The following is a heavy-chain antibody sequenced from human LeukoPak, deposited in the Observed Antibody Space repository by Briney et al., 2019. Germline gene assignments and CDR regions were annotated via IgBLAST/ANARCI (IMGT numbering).Heavy chain of an antibody. D-gene: IGHD4-17*01. CDR1: GGSFSGYY. V-gene: IGHV4-34*01. CDR2: INHSGST. Sequence: PSETLSLTCAVYGGSFSGYYWSWIRQPPGKGLEWIGEINHSGSTNYNPSLKSRVTISVDTSKNQFSLKLSSVTAADTAVYYCARSTVTQGDAFDIWGQGTMVTVSS. J-gene: IGHJ3*02. CDR3: ARSTVTQGDAFDI.